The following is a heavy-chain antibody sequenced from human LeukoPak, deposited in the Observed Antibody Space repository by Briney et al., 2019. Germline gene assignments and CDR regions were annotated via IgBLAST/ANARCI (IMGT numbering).Heavy chain of an antibody. Sequence: SVKVSCKASGGTFSSYAISWVRQAPGQGLEWMGGIIPIFGTANYAQKFQGRVTITADESTSTAYMELSSLRSEDTAVYYCARGTKAIFGVVRYYYMDVWGKGTTVTVSS. CDR1: GGTFSSYA. J-gene: IGHJ6*03. CDR2: IIPIFGTA. V-gene: IGHV1-69*13. CDR3: ARGTKAIFGVVRYYYMDV. D-gene: IGHD3-3*01.